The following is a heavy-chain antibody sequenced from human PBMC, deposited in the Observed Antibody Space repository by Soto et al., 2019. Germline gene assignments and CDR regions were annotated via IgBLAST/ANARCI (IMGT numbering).Heavy chain of an antibody. Sequence: EVQLVESGGGLVQPGGSLRLSCAASGFTFSSYWMHWVRQAPGKGLVWVSRINSDGSSTSYADSVKGRFTISRDNAKNTLYLQMNSLRDEDTAVYYCARVYIHYDFWSGYYPWGQGTLVTVSS. CDR3: ARVYIHYDFWSGYYP. D-gene: IGHD3-3*01. CDR1: GFTFSSYW. V-gene: IGHV3-74*01. CDR2: INSDGSST. J-gene: IGHJ5*02.